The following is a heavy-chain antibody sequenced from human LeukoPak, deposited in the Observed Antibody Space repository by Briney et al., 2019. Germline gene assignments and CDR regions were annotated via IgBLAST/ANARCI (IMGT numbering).Heavy chain of an antibody. CDR2: INPNSGGT. J-gene: IGHJ4*02. CDR1: GYTFTGYY. Sequence: KPGASVKVSCKASGYTFTGYYMHWVRQAPGQGLEWMGWINPNSGGTNYAQKFQGRVTMTRDTSISTAYMELSRLRSDDTAVYYCARSVVPAAYPRFDYWGQGTLVTVSS. CDR3: ARSVVPAAYPRFDY. V-gene: IGHV1-2*02. D-gene: IGHD2-2*01.